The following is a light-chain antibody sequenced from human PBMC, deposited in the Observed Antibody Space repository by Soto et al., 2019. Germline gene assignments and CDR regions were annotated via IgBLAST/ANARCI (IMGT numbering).Light chain of an antibody. J-gene: IGKJ2*01. CDR1: HAVTNNF. V-gene: IGKV3-20*01. CDR2: GAS. CDR3: QQYRTSPGT. Sequence: EIVLTQSPGTLSLSPGERATLSCRASHAVTNNFLAWYQQKPGQAPRLVIYGASSRPAGIPDRFSGSGAGTDFTLSISRLEPEDFAVYFCQQYRTSPGTFGQGTKLQIK.